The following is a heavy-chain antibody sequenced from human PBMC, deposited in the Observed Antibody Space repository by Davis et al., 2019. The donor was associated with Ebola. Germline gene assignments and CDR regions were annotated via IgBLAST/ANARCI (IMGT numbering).Heavy chain of an antibody. CDR2: ISSSSSYI. CDR1: GFTFSSYG. Sequence: GESLKISCAASGFTFSSYGMHWVRQAPGKGLEWVSSISSSSSYIYYADSVKGRFTISRDNAKNSLYLQMNSLRAEDTAVYYCARGWYIDYFDYWGQGTLVTVSS. D-gene: IGHD6-13*01. V-gene: IGHV3-21*01. J-gene: IGHJ4*02. CDR3: ARGWYIDYFDY.